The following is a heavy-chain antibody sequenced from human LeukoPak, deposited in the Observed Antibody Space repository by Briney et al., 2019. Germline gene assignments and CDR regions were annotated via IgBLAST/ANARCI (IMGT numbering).Heavy chain of an antibody. CDR3: ASVGISSIQIMDY. Sequence: ASVKVSCKASGYTFTSYGISWVRQAPGQGLEWMGWISGYNGNTNYAQKLQSRVTLTLDTSTTTAHMDLRSLRSDDTAVYYCASVGISSIQIMDYWGQGTLVTVSS. D-gene: IGHD5-18*01. V-gene: IGHV1-18*01. CDR2: ISGYNGNT. J-gene: IGHJ4*02. CDR1: GYTFTSYG.